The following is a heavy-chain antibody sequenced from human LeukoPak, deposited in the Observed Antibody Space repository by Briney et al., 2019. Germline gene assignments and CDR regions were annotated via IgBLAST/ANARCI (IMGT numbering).Heavy chain of an antibody. CDR1: GYSFTSYW. J-gene: IGHJ4*02. V-gene: IGHV5-10-1*01. CDR3: ARSNGYCSGGSCYRDY. Sequence: GESLKISCKGSGYSFTSYWISWVRQMPGKGLEWMGRIDPSDSNTNYSPSFQGHVTISADKSISTAYLQWSSLKASDTAMYYCARSNGYCSGGSCYRDYWGQGTLVTVSS. D-gene: IGHD2-15*01. CDR2: IDPSDSNT.